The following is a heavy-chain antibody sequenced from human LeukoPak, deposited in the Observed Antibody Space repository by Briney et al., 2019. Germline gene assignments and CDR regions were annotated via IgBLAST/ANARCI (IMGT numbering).Heavy chain of an antibody. CDR2: ISGSGGST. V-gene: IGHV3-23*01. D-gene: IGHD2-2*01. CDR3: AKRYCSSTSCLYIDY. J-gene: IGHJ4*02. CDR1: GFTFSSYA. Sequence: PGGSLRLSCAASGFTFSSYAMSWVPQAPGKGLEWVSAISGSGGSTYYADSVEGRFTISRDNSKNTLYLQMNSLRAEDTAVYYCAKRYCSSTSCLYIDYWGQGTLVTVSS.